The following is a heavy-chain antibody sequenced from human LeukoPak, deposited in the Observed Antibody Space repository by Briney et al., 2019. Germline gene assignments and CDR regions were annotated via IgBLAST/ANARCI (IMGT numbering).Heavy chain of an antibody. D-gene: IGHD6-6*01. V-gene: IGHV3-7*01. J-gene: IGHJ5*02. Sequence: GGSLRLSCAASGFTFTHYWMCWVRQAPGKGLEWVANIHQDGSEQFYLDSVEGRFTISRDNAKSSLYLQMDNLRAEDTAVYYCARPCSSSSFAWGQGTLVTVSS. CDR2: IHQDGSEQ. CDR1: GFTFTHYW. CDR3: ARPCSSSSFA.